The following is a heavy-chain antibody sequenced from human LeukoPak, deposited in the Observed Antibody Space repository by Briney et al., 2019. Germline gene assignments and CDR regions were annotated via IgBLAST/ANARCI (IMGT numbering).Heavy chain of an antibody. CDR2: ISSSSSYI. CDR3: ARATSDVSYFDF. Sequence: GGSLTLSCPASGCTFSSYSMNWVRQAPGKGLEWVSSISSSSSYIYYPDSLKGRFTLSRDNAKNSLYLQMNSLRDEDTAVYYCARATSDVSYFDFWGQGTLVTVSS. D-gene: IGHD3-16*01. CDR1: GCTFSSYS. V-gene: IGHV3-21*01. J-gene: IGHJ4*02.